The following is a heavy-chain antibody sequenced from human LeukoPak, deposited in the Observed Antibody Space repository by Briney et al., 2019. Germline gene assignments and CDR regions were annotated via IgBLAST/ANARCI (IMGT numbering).Heavy chain of an antibody. V-gene: IGHV3-30*02. Sequence: GGSLRLSCAASGFTFSNFGMHWVRQAPGKGLEWVAFIHYGRNKYYVDSVKGRFTISRDNSKNALYLQMNSLRAEDTAVYYCAKIGTGWYEDYWGQGTLVTVSS. CDR2: IHYGRNK. CDR3: AKIGTGWYEDY. D-gene: IGHD6-19*01. CDR1: GFTFSNFG. J-gene: IGHJ4*02.